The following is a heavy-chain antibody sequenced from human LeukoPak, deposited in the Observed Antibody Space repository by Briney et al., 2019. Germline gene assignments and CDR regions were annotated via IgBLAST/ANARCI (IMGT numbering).Heavy chain of an antibody. V-gene: IGHV3-33*01. D-gene: IGHD3-22*01. CDR1: GFTFSSFG. CDR3: ARAFTSTGYYYVEY. J-gene: IGHJ4*02. Sequence: GRSLRLSCAASGFTFSSFGMHWVRQAPGKGLEWVAVIWYDGNNKYYADSVKGRFTISRDNSKNTLYLQMNSLRAEDTAVYHCARAFTSTGYYYVEYWGQGTLVTVSS. CDR2: IWYDGNNK.